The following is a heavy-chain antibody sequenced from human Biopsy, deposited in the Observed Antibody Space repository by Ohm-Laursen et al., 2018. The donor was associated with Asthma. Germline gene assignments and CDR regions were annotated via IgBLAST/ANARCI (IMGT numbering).Heavy chain of an antibody. V-gene: IGHV1-18*01. CDR3: ARAVDYSHYYGIDV. D-gene: IGHD3-10*01. J-gene: IGHJ6*02. CDR1: GYTFNSAG. CDR2: ISVYNGNT. Sequence: SVKVSCKTSGYTFNSAGITWVRQAPGQGLEWMGWISVYNGNTKVAQKLQDRVTMTTDTSTSTAYIELRSLRSDDTAVYFCARAVDYSHYYGIDVWGQGTTVTVS.